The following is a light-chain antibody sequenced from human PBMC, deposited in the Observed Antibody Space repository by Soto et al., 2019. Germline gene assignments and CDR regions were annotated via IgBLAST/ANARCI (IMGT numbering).Light chain of an antibody. CDR1: NIGSKS. CDR3: QVWDSSSDHVV. J-gene: IGLJ2*01. CDR2: YDS. Sequence: SYELTQPPSVSVAPGKTARITCGGNNIGSKSVHWYQQKPGQAPVLVIYYDSDRPSGIPERFSGSNSGNTATLTISSVEAGDEADYYFQVWDSSSDHVVFGGGTKLTVL. V-gene: IGLV3-21*04.